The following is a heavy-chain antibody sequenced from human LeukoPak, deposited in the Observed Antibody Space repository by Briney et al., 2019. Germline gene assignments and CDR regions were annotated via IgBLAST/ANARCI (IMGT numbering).Heavy chain of an antibody. D-gene: IGHD2-15*01. CDR3: ARGPGYCSGGNCWTADY. CDR2: INPNNGDT. J-gene: IGHJ4*02. CDR1: GYTFTGYF. Sequence: GASVKVSCKASGYTFTGYFMHWVRQAPGQGLEWMGWINPNNGDTNYAQKFQGRVTMTRDTSVRTAYMELSILRSDDTAVYYCARGPGYCSGGNCWTADYWGQGTLVTVSS. V-gene: IGHV1-2*02.